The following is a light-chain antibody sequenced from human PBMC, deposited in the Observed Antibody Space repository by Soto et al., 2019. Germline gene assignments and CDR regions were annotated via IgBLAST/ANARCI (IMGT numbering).Light chain of an antibody. Sequence: EVVLPQSAGTLSLSPGERSTLSWRASQSVSSSQLTWFQQKPGQAPRLLIYAASSRAAGIPDRFSGSGSGTDFTLTISRLEPEDFAVYYCQQYGSAPFTFGGGTKVDIK. CDR3: QQYGSAPFT. CDR2: AAS. V-gene: IGKV3-20*01. CDR1: QSVSSSQ. J-gene: IGKJ4*01.